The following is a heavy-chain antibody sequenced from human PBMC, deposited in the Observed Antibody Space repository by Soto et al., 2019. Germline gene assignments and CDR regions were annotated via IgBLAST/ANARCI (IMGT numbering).Heavy chain of an antibody. CDR1: GFTFSSYA. CDR3: AKDEVGAVYYYYYGMDV. CDR2: ISGSGGST. J-gene: IGHJ6*02. Sequence: EVQLLESGGGLVQPGGSLRLSCAASGFTFSSYAMSWVRQAPGKGLEWVSAISGSGGSTYYADSVKGRFTISRDNSKNTLYLQMYSVRAEDTAVYYCAKDEVGAVYYYYYGMDVWGQGTTVTVSS. V-gene: IGHV3-23*01. D-gene: IGHD1-26*01.